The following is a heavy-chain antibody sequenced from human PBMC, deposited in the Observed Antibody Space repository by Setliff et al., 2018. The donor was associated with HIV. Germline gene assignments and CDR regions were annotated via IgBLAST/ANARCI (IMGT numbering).Heavy chain of an antibody. Sequence: GGSLRLSCAASGFTFSDYYMSWVRQAPGKGLEWVSDISGSGGSTYYADSVRGRFTISRDNSKNTLYLQMNSLRVEDTAVYYCAKLLEYDYGMDVWGRGTTVTVSS. CDR2: ISGSGGST. CDR3: AKLLEYDYGMDV. D-gene: IGHD1-1*01. CDR1: GFTFSDYY. V-gene: IGHV3-23*01. J-gene: IGHJ6*02.